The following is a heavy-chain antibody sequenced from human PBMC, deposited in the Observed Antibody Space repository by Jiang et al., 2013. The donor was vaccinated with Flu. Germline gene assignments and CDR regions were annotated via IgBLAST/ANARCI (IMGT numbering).Heavy chain of an antibody. CDR3: AHRHGGYFDY. Sequence: KPTQTLTLTCTFSGFSLSTSGMAVGWIRQPPGEALEWLALTYWDDEEHFSPSLKSRLTITKDTSRNQVVLTMTNMDPVDTATCYCAHRHGGYFDYWGQGTLVTVSS. J-gene: IGHJ4*02. D-gene: IGHD3-3*01. CDR2: TYWDDEE. V-gene: IGHV2-5*02. CDR1: GFSLSTSGMA.